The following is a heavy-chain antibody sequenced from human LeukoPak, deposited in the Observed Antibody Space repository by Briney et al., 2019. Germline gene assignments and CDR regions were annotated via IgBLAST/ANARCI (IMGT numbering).Heavy chain of an antibody. J-gene: IGHJ6*02. CDR2: ISGSGGST. CDR3: ANTAPTVRERIYGMDV. Sequence: GESLRLSCAASGFTFSSYAMSWVRQAPGKGLEWVSAISGSGGSTYYADSVKGRFTISRDNSKNTLYLQMNSLRAEDTAVYYCANTAPTVRERIYGMDVWGQGTTVTVSS. D-gene: IGHD4-17*01. CDR1: GFTFSSYA. V-gene: IGHV3-23*01.